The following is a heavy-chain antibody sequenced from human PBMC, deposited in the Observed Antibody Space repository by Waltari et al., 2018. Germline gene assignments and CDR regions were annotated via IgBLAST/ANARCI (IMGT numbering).Heavy chain of an antibody. CDR3: ARSYRAMITFGY. CDR2: IYYSGST. Sequence: QLQLQESGPGLVKPSETLSLTCTVSGGSISSSSYYWGWIRQPPGQGLEWIGSIYYSGSTYNNPSCKSRVTISVDTSKNQFSLKLSSVTAADTAVYYCARSYRAMITFGYWGQGTLVTVSS. D-gene: IGHD3-16*01. V-gene: IGHV4-39*07. J-gene: IGHJ4*02. CDR1: GGSISSSSYY.